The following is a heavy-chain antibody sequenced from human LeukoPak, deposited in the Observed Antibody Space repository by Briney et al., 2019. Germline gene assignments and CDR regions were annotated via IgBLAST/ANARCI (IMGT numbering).Heavy chain of an antibody. CDR1: GGSISSSIYY. J-gene: IGHJ6*02. V-gene: IGHV4-39*07. CDR3: ARVGATPRYYNYYGMDV. D-gene: IGHD1-26*01. Sequence: SETLSLTCTVSGGSISSSIYYWGWIRQPPGKGLERIGSIYYNANTYYNPSLKSRITISVDTSKNQFSLRLSSVTAADTAVYYCARVGATPRYYNYYGMDVWGQGTTVTVSS. CDR2: IYYNANT.